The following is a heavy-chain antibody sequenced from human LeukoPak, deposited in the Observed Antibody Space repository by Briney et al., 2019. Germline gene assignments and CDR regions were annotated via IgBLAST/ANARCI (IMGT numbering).Heavy chain of an antibody. D-gene: IGHD3-22*01. Sequence: QAGGSLRLSCAASGFTFSSYSMNWVRQAPGKGLEWVSYISSSSSTIYYADSVKGRFTISRDNSKNTLYLQMNSLRAEDTAVYYCAKDSAQNYYDSSGFPDYWGQGTLVTVSS. CDR2: ISSSSSTI. CDR1: GFTFSSYS. V-gene: IGHV3-48*01. CDR3: AKDSAQNYYDSSGFPDY. J-gene: IGHJ4*02.